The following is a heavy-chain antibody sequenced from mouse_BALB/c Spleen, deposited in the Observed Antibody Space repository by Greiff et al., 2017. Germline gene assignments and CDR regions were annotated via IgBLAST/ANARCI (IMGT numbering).Heavy chain of an antibody. V-gene: IGHV14-3*02. CDR3: ARDTARATSMDY. CDR2: IDPANGNT. D-gene: IGHD3-1*01. Sequence: EVQLQQSGAELVKPGASVKLSCTASGFNIKDTYMHWVKQRPEQGLEWIGRIDPANGNTKYDPKFQGKATITADTSSNTAYLQLSSLTSEDTAVYYCARDTARATSMDYWGQGTSVTVSS. CDR1: GFNIKDTY. J-gene: IGHJ4*01.